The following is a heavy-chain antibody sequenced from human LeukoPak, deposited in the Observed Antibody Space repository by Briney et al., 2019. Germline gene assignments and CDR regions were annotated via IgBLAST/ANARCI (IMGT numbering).Heavy chain of an antibody. CDR3: AREYCSSTSCHYYFDY. V-gene: IGHV3-30*04. D-gene: IGHD2-2*01. CDR2: ISYDGSNK. CDR1: GFTFSSYA. Sequence: PGRSLRLSCAASGFTFSSYAMHWVRQAPGKGLEWVAVISYDGSNKYYADSVKGRFTISRDNSKNTLYLQMNSLRAEDTAAYYCAREYCSSTSCHYYFDYWGQGTLVTVSS. J-gene: IGHJ4*02.